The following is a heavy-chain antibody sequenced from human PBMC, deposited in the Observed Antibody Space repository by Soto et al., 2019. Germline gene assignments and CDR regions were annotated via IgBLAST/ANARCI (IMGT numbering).Heavy chain of an antibody. CDR2: IIPILGIA. J-gene: IGHJ6*03. D-gene: IGHD2-2*01. CDR3: ASRGVPAASSHMDV. V-gene: IGHV1-69*02. Sequence: QVQLVQSGAEVKKPGSSVKVSCKASGGTFSSYTISWVRQAPGQGLEWMGRIIPILGIANYAQKFQGRVTITADKSTSTAYMELCSLRSEDTAVYYCASRGVPAASSHMDVWGKGTTVTVSS. CDR1: GGTFSSYT.